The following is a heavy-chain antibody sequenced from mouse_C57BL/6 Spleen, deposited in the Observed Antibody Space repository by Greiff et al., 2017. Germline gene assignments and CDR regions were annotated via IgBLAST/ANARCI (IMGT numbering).Heavy chain of an antibody. Sequence: EVNVVESGGGLVKPGGSLKLSCAASGFTFSDYGMYWVRQAPEKGLEWVAYISSGSSTIYYADTVKGRFTISRDNAKNTLFLQMTSLRSEDTAMYYCASYSNYDAYWGQGTLVTVSA. D-gene: IGHD2-5*01. CDR2: ISSGSSTI. CDR1: GFTFSDYG. CDR3: ASYSNYDAY. J-gene: IGHJ3*01. V-gene: IGHV5-17*01.